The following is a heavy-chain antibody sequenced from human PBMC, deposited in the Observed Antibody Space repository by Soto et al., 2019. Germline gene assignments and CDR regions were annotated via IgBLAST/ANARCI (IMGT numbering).Heavy chain of an antibody. CDR3: ARRRNDAFDI. CDR1: ELT. CDR2: FDPEDGET. Sequence: ELTLEGVRQAPGKGLEWMGGFDPEDGETNYAQKLQGRVTMTTDTSTSTAYMELRSLRSDDTAVYYCARRRNDAFDIWVQGTMVTGSS. V-gene: IGHV1-24*01. J-gene: IGHJ3*02.